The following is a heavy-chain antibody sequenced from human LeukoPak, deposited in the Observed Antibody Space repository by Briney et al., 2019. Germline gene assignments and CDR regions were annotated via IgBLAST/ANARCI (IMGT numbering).Heavy chain of an antibody. J-gene: IGHJ5*02. Sequence: PSETLSLTCAVYGGSFSGYYWSWIRQPPGKGLEWIEEINHSGSTNYNPSLKSRVTISVDTSKNQFSLKLSSVTAADTAVYYCARGRGRITMVRGVIIWFDPWGQGTLVTVSS. D-gene: IGHD3-10*01. CDR1: GGSFSGYY. CDR2: INHSGST. V-gene: IGHV4-34*01. CDR3: ARGRGRITMVRGVIIWFDP.